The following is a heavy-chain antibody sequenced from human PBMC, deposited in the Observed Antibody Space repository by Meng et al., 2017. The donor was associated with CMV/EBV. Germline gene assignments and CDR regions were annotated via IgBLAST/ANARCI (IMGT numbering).Heavy chain of an antibody. V-gene: IGHV4-4*07. Sequence: QVRLQESGPGPVKPSETLSLTCSVSGGFFSGFFWTWIRQPAGKGLEWIGRIYSTGGTNYNPSFESRVTISLDGSNNQFSLKLNSVTAADTAIYYCARERGDDSGYNFDSWGQGTLVTVSS. J-gene: IGHJ4*02. CDR1: GGFFSGFF. CDR3: ARERGDDSGYNFDS. CDR2: IYSTGGT. D-gene: IGHD3-22*01.